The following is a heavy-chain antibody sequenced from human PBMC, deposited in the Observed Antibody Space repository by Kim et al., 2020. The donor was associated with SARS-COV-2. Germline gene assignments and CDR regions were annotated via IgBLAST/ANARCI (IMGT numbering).Heavy chain of an antibody. V-gene: IGHV4-59*08. D-gene: IGHD3-10*01. J-gene: IGHJ3*02. CDR3: ARPRAKKGITDAFDI. Sequence: SETLSLTCTVSGGSISSYYWSWIRQPPGKGLEWIGYIYYSGSTNYNPSLKSRVTISVDTSKNQFSLKLSSVTAADTAVYYCARPRAKKGITDAFDIWGQGTMVTVSS. CDR1: GGSISSYY. CDR2: IYYSGST.